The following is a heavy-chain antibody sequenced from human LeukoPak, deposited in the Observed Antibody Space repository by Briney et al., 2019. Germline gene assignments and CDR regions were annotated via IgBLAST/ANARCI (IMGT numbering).Heavy chain of an antibody. Sequence: PSETLSLTCAVSGGSISSGNWWSWVRQPPGKGLEWIGEIYHSGSTNYNPSLKSRVTISVDTSKNQFSLKLSSVTAADTAVYYCARGGWYPESFQHWGQGALVTVSS. CDR1: GGSISSGNW. J-gene: IGHJ1*01. CDR2: IYHSGST. CDR3: ARGGWYPESFQH. D-gene: IGHD6-19*01. V-gene: IGHV4-4*02.